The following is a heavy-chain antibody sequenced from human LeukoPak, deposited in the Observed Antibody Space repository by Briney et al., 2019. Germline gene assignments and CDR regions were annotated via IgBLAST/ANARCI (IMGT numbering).Heavy chain of an antibody. J-gene: IGHJ3*02. Sequence: GGSLRLSCAASGFTFSSYGMHWVRQAPGKGLEWVADVWYDGTNKYYADSVKGRFTISRDNSKNTLYLQMNSLRAEDTAVYYCARSNTGWFDAFDIWGQGTMVTVSS. CDR3: ARSNTGWFDAFDI. D-gene: IGHD6-19*01. CDR2: VWYDGTNK. V-gene: IGHV3-33*01. CDR1: GFTFSSYG.